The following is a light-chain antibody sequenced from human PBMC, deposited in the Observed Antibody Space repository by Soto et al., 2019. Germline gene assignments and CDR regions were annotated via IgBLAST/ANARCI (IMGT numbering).Light chain of an antibody. CDR2: DVS. CDR3: ASYTTRSTYV. CDR1: SSDVGGYSY. V-gene: IGLV2-14*01. Sequence: QSVLTRPVSVCGSPGQSIAISCTGTSSDVGGYSYVSWYQQQPGKAPKLVISDVSNRPSGVSDRFSGSKSGNTASLTISGLQTEDEADYYCASYTTRSTYVFGTGTKVTVL. J-gene: IGLJ1*01.